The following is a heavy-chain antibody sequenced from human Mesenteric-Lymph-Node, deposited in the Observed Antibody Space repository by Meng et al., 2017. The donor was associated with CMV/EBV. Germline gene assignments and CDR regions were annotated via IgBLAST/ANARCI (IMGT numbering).Heavy chain of an antibody. J-gene: IGHJ4*02. CDR2: VSSDGNNQ. CDR3: ARVFEGLKYCSATHCLASFDY. Sequence: GGSLRLSCAASGFTFSTYAMHWVRQAPGKGLEWVAVVSSDGNNQHYAGSVQGRFTISRDSSKNTLSLQMNSLRAEDTAVYYCARVFEGLKYCSATHCLASFDYWGRGTLVTVSS. V-gene: IGHV3-30-3*01. CDR1: GFTFSTYA. D-gene: IGHD2-8*02.